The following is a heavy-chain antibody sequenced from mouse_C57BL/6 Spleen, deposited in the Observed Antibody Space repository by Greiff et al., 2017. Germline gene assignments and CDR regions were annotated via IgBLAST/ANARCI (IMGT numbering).Heavy chain of an antibody. Sequence: QVQLKQSGAELARPGASVKLSCKASGYTFTSYGISWVKQRTGQGLEWIGEIYPRSGNTYYNEKFKGKATLTADKSSSTAYMELRSLTSEDSAVYFCARGWDGYYYAMDYWGQGTSVTVSS. J-gene: IGHJ4*01. V-gene: IGHV1-81*01. CDR3: ARGWDGYYYAMDY. CDR1: GYTFTSYG. D-gene: IGHD4-1*01. CDR2: IYPRSGNT.